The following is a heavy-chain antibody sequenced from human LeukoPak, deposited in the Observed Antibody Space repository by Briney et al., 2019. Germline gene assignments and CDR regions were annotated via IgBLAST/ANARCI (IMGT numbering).Heavy chain of an antibody. J-gene: IGHJ4*02. CDR1: GGSFSGYY. Sequence: SETLSLTCAVYGGSFSGYYWSWIRQPPGKGLEWIGEINHSGSTNYNPSLKSRVTISVDTSKNQFSLKLSSVTAADTAVYYCARRRKAAQRTLFDYWGQGTLVTVSS. CDR2: INHSGST. D-gene: IGHD2-15*01. CDR3: ARRRKAAQRTLFDY. V-gene: IGHV4-34*01.